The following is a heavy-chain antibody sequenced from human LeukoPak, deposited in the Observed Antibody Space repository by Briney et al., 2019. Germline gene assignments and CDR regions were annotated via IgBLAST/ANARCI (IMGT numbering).Heavy chain of an antibody. Sequence: TGGSLRLSCAASGFTFSSYSMNWVRQAPGKGLEWVSSISSSSSYIYYADSVKGRFTISRDNAKNSLYLQMNSLRAEDTAVYYCARGILLSDSSGYSPFDYWGQGTLVTVSS. CDR2: ISSSSSYI. CDR3: ARGILLSDSSGYSPFDY. J-gene: IGHJ4*02. CDR1: GFTFSSYS. D-gene: IGHD3-22*01. V-gene: IGHV3-21*01.